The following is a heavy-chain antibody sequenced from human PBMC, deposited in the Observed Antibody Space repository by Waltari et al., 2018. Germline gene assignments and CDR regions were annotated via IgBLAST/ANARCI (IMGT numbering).Heavy chain of an antibody. Sequence: EVQLVESGGGLVQPGRSLRLSCAASVFPFDDYAMLWVRQAPGKGLAWVSGISWNSGSIGYADSVKGRFTISRDNAKNSLYLQMNSLRAEDTALYYCAKDGDVYIMSRVGFDYWCQGTLVTVSS. J-gene: IGHJ4*02. V-gene: IGHV3-9*01. CDR2: ISWNSGSI. CDR3: AKDGDVYIMSRVGFDY. D-gene: IGHD1-1*01. CDR1: VFPFDDYA.